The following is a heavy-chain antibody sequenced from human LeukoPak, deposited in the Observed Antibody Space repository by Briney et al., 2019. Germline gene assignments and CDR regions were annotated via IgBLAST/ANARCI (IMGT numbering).Heavy chain of an antibody. D-gene: IGHD2-2*01. J-gene: IGHJ4*02. V-gene: IGHV3-30*02. CDR2: IRYHGSNK. CDR3: AKVLTGYCSSTSCPFDS. Sequence: GGSLRLSCAASGFTFSSYGMHWVRQAPGKGLEWVAYIRYHGSNKNYADSVKGRFTISRDNSKDTLFLQMSSLRAEDTAVYYCAKVLTGYCSSTSCPFDSWGQGTLVTASS. CDR1: GFTFSSYG.